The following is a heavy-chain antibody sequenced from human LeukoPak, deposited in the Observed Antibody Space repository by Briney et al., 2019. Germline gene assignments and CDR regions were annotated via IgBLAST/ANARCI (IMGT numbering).Heavy chain of an antibody. Sequence: SETLSLTCTVSGGSISSSYWSWLRQPAGKGLEWIGRTYGSGSTDYNPSLRSRITMSGDASRNKFSLKVTSVTAADTAVYFCARGYYDSGGYYTEFANWGQGTLVTVSS. J-gene: IGHJ4*02. CDR1: GGSISSSY. D-gene: IGHD3-22*01. V-gene: IGHV4-4*07. CDR3: ARGYYDSGGYYTEFAN. CDR2: TYGSGST.